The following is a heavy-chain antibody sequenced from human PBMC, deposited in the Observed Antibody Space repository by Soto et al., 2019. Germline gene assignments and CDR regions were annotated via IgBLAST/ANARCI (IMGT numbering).Heavy chain of an antibody. Sequence: QITLKESGPTLVKPTQTLTLTCTFSGFSLTTDRVGVGWIRQPPGEALEWRAVIYWDYSKTYSPALESRLPITTDTSKNHVALTMTNIDSVDTATYYCAHASGGRSLSWGQGTLVTVSS. CDR2: IYWDYSK. D-gene: IGHD2-8*02. J-gene: IGHJ5*02. CDR3: AHASGGRSLS. V-gene: IGHV2-5*02. CDR1: GFSLTTDRVG.